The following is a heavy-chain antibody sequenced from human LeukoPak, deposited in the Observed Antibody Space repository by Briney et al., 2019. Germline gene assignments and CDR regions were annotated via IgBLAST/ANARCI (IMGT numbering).Heavy chain of an antibody. CDR2: IVVGSGNT. Sequence: ASVQVSSKASGFTFTSSAVQWVRQARGQRLEWIGWIVVGSGNTNYAQKFQERVTITRDMSTSTAYMELSSLRSEDTAVYYCAADVSNYVGPGPFGMDVWGQGTTVTVSS. CDR3: AADVSNYVGPGPFGMDV. V-gene: IGHV1-58*01. D-gene: IGHD4-11*01. J-gene: IGHJ6*02. CDR1: GFTFTSSA.